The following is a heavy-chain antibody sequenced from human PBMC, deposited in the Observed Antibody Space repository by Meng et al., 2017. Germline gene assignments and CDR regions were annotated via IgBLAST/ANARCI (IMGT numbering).Heavy chain of an antibody. D-gene: IGHD2-2*03. CDR3: ARALGDETWIFGDS. J-gene: IGHJ4*02. Sequence: VHVGAGVQKPGASSKASCKASGHTFMAYGIHWGRQAPGQRLECMETINGGNGATTYSQNFQGRVTINRDTSATTVYMDLTILRSEDTAVYFCARALGDETWIFGDSWGPGTLVTVSS. CDR1: GHTFMAYG. CDR2: INGGNGAT. V-gene: IGHV1-3*01.